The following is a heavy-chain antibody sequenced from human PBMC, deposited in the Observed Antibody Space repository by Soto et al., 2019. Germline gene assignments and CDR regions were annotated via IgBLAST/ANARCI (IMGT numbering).Heavy chain of an antibody. J-gene: IGHJ4*02. V-gene: IGHV3-23*01. Sequence: EVQLLESGGGLVQPGGSLRLSCGVSGSTFNSDDMSWVRQAPGRGLEWVSGISDSGSNTYYADSVKGRFTIFRDNSKNPLYMQMNSLRVEDTALYYCAKDGGWSLAVAGLFDSWGQGTLVTVSS. D-gene: IGHD6-19*01. CDR3: AKDGGWSLAVAGLFDS. CDR2: ISDSGSNT. CDR1: GSTFNSDD.